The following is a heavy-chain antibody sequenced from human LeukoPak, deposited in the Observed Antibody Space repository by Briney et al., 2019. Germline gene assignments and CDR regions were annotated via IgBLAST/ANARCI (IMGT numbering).Heavy chain of an antibody. Sequence: PSETLSLTCTVSGGSISSTNYYWGWIRQPPGKGLEWIGSIYSGGITYYNPSLKSRVTISEDTSKNQFSLKMTSMTAADTAIYYCWLEKVVAAYFDSWGQGTLATVSS. CDR1: GGSISSTNYY. CDR2: IYSGGIT. CDR3: WLEKVVAAYFDS. V-gene: IGHV4-39*07. D-gene: IGHD2-15*01. J-gene: IGHJ4*02.